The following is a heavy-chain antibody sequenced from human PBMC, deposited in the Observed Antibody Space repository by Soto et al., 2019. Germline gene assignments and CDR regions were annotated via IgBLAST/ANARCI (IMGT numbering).Heavy chain of an antibody. CDR1: GDSLSSYD. J-gene: IGHJ3*02. V-gene: IGHV4-59*01. D-gene: IGHD3-22*01. CDR3: ARGYYYDTSGYYSAFDI. Sequence: SDTRCLSCTVSGDSLSSYDWSWIRQPPVKALEWIGYLYNSGSTNYNPSLKSRVTISGDTSKNQLSLRLSSVTAADTAVYYCARGYYYDTSGYYSAFDIWGQGTMVTVSS. CDR2: LYNSGST.